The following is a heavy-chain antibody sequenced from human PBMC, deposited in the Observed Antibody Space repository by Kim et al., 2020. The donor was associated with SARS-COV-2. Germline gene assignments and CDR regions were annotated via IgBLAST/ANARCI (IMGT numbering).Heavy chain of an antibody. V-gene: IGHV3-30*18. CDR3: AKDYYSALSGDYSVFFGVPES. CDR2: ISSDGSNK. J-gene: IGHJ5*02. D-gene: IGHD3-3*01. Sequence: GGSLRLSCAASGFTFSSYGIHWVRQAPGRGLESVAVISSDGSNKYYADAVKGRFTISRDNSKSTLFLQMNSLRVEDTAIYYCAKDYYSALSGDYSVFFGVPESWGQGTLVTVSS. CDR1: GFTFSSYG.